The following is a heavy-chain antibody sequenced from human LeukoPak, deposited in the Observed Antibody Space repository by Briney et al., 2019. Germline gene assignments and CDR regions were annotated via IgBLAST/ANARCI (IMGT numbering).Heavy chain of an antibody. CDR1: GFTFSSYA. CDR2: ISGSGGST. J-gene: IGHJ4*02. CDR3: VRSPLGYCSGGSCYKGGFDY. V-gene: IGHV3-23*01. Sequence: GGSLRLSCAASGFTFSSYAMSGVRQAPGKGLEWVSAISGSGGSTYYADSGKGRFTISRDNSKNTLYLQMNSLRAEDTAVYYCVRSPLGYCSGGSCYKGGFDYWGQGTLVTVSS. D-gene: IGHD2-15*01.